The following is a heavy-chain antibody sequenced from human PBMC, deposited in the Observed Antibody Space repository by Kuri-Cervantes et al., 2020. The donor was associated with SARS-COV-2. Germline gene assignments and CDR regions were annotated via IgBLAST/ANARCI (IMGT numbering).Heavy chain of an antibody. D-gene: IGHD6-6*01. CDR3: ARDAGEHLVQFFMDV. J-gene: IGHJ6*02. V-gene: IGHV3-23*01. Sequence: GESLKISCAASGFTFSSYGMSWVRQAPGKGLEWVSAIIYSGDSTYYADSVKGRFTISRDNSKNTVYLQMNNLRAEDTAVYYCARDAGEHLVQFFMDVWGQGTAVTVSS. CDR2: IIYSGDST. CDR1: GFTFSSYG.